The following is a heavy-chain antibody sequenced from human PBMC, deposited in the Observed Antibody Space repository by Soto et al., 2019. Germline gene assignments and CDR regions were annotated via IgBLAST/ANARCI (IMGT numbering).Heavy chain of an antibody. CDR1: GGTISRYY. V-gene: IGHV4-59*01. J-gene: IGHJ6*02. D-gene: IGHD2-21*02. Sequence: QVQLQESGPGLVKPSETLSLTCTVSGGTISRYYWSWIRQPPGMGLEWIGYMYNTGSTVYNPSFKIRVTISVDTSKNQFSLKLNSVTAADTAVYYCARDLWGYCGTDCYPLDVWGQGTTVTVSS. CDR3: ARDLWGYCGTDCYPLDV. CDR2: MYNTGST.